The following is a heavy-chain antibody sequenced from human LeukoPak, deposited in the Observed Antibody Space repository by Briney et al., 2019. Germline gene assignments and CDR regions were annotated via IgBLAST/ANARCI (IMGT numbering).Heavy chain of an antibody. CDR2: IHTSGST. Sequence: SETLSLTCTVSGGSISSYYWSWIRQPPGKGLEWIGRIHTSGSTNYNPSLKSRVTMSVDTSKNQFSLKLSSVTAADTAVYYCARDRYYYGSGSYYFDYWGQGTLVTVSS. J-gene: IGHJ4*02. V-gene: IGHV4-4*07. CDR1: GGSISSYY. D-gene: IGHD3-10*01. CDR3: ARDRYYYGSGSYYFDY.